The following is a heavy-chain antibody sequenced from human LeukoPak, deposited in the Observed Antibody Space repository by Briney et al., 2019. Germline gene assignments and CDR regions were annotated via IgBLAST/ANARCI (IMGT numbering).Heavy chain of an antibody. Sequence: GGSLRLSCAASGFTFSSYAMSWVRQAPGKGLKWVSAISNSGGSTYYADSVKGRLTISRDNSKNTLYLQMNSLRAEDTAVYYCAKHDRGSGSPYYFDYWGQGTLVTVSS. CDR1: GFTFSSYA. V-gene: IGHV3-23*01. CDR3: AKHDRGSGSPYYFDY. J-gene: IGHJ4*02. D-gene: IGHD3-10*01. CDR2: ISNSGGST.